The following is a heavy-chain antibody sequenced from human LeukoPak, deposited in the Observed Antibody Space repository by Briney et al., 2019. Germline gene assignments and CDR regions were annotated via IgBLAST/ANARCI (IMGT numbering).Heavy chain of an antibody. J-gene: IGHJ5*02. CDR2: IIPIFGTA. CDR3: ARDLEGDYYDSSGYYSAFDP. Sequence: GASVKVSCKASGGTFSSYAISWVRQAPGQGLEWMGGIIPIFGTANYAQKFQGRVTMTRDTSISTAYMELSRLRSDDTAVYYCARDLEGDYYDSSGYYSAFDPWGQGTLVTVSS. V-gene: IGHV1-69*05. CDR1: GGTFSSYA. D-gene: IGHD3-22*01.